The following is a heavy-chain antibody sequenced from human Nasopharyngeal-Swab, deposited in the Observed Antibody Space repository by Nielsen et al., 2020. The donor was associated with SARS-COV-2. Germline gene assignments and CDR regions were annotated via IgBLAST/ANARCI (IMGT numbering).Heavy chain of an antibody. CDR3: ARLYCGGDCSYYYYYGMDV. CDR2: ISAYNGNT. V-gene: IGHV1-18*01. D-gene: IGHD2-21*02. J-gene: IGHJ6*02. Sequence: VSCKASGYTFTSYGISWVRQAPGQGLEWMGWISAYNGNTNYAQKLQGRVTMTTDTSTSTAYMELRSLRSDDTAVYYCARLYCGGDCSYYYYYGMDVWGQGTTVTVSS. CDR1: GYTFTSYG.